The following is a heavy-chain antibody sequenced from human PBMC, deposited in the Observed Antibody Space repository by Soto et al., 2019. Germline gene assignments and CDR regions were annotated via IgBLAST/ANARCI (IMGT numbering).Heavy chain of an antibody. CDR1: GFTFSNAW. CDR2: IKSKTDGGTT. V-gene: IGHV3-15*07. D-gene: IGHD2-21*02. Sequence: GGSLRLSCAASGFTFSNAWMNWVRQAPGKGLEWVGRIKSKTDGGTTDYAAPVKGRFTISRDDSKNTLYLQMNSLKTEDTAVYYCTTALCGGDCYFIRDIYMDVWGQGTTVNVSS. CDR3: TTALCGGDCYFIRDIYMDV. J-gene: IGHJ6*02.